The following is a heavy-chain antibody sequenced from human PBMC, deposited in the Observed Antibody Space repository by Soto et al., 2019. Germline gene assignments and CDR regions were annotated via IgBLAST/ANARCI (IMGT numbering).Heavy chain of an antibody. Sequence: QVQLQESGPGLAKPSQTLSLSCTVSGDSISSGTYYWSWIRQHPGKGLEWIGYIHYSGSTYSNPSLQSRVTISVDTSQNQFSLKLSSVTTADTAVYYCARTSNWFDPWGQGTLVTVSS. V-gene: IGHV4-31*03. CDR2: IHYSGST. J-gene: IGHJ5*02. CDR1: GDSISSGTYY. CDR3: ARTSNWFDP.